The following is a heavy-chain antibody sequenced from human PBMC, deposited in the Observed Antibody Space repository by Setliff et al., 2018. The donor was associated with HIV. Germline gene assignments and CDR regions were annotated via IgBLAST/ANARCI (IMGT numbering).Heavy chain of an antibody. CDR3: ARLGRGIAVAGTRIDY. CDR1: GFTFTSSA. V-gene: IGHV1-58*02. J-gene: IGHJ4*02. D-gene: IGHD6-19*01. CDR2: IVVGSGNT. Sequence: SVKVSCKASGFTFTSSAMQWVRQARGQRLEWIGWIVVGSGNTNYAQKFQERVTITRDMSTSTAYMELSSLRAEDTAVYYCARLGRGIAVAGTRIDYWGRGTLVTVSS.